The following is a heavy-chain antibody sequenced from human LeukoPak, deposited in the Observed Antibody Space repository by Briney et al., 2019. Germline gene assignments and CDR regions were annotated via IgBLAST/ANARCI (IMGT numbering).Heavy chain of an antibody. J-gene: IGHJ4*02. Sequence: SETLSLTCTVSGGSISSYYWSWIRQPPGKALEWIGYIYYSGSTNYNPSLKSRVTISVDTSKNQFSLKLSSVTAADTAVYYCARTIVGATLFDYWGQGTLVTVSS. CDR2: IYYSGST. D-gene: IGHD1-26*01. CDR1: GGSISSYY. CDR3: ARTIVGATLFDY. V-gene: IGHV4-59*08.